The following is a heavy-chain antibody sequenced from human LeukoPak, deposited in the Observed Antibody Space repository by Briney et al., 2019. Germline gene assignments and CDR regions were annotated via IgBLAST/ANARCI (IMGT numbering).Heavy chain of an antibody. J-gene: IGHJ4*02. CDR1: GFTFSSYW. CDR2: IKQDGSEK. D-gene: IGHD3-22*01. CDR3: VRTDSSGSRAN. V-gene: IGHV3-7*01. Sequence: GGSLRLSCAASGFTFSSYWMSWVRQAPGKGLEWVANIKQDGSEKYYVDSVKGRFTISRDNAKNSLYLQMNSLRAEDTAVYYCVRTDSSGSRANWGQGTLVTVSS.